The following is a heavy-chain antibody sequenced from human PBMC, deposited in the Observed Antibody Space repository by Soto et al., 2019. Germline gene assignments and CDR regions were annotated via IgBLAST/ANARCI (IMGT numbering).Heavy chain of an antibody. CDR2: MHYNGDT. Sequence: SETLSLTCTVSGGSITNYYWNWIRQSPGKGLEWIGFMHYNGDTNYNPSLKSRVTISLDTSKNQFSLTLNSMTAADTAVYYCARHNYGSGSTYFDYWGQGTLVTVSS. J-gene: IGHJ4*02. CDR3: ARHNYGSGSTYFDY. V-gene: IGHV4-59*08. CDR1: GGSITNYY. D-gene: IGHD3-10*01.